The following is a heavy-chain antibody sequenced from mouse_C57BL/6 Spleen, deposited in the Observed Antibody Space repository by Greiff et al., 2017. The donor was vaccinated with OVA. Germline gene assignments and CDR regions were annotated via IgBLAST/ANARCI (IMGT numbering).Heavy chain of an antibody. CDR1: GFTFTDYY. Sequence: EVQLQESGGGLVQPGGSLSLSCAASGFTFTDYYMSWVRQPPGKALEWLGFIRNKANGYTTEYSASVKGRFTISRDNSQSILYLQMNALRAEDSATYYCARSIIYYYGSSSYAMDYWGQGTSVTVSS. CDR3: ARSIIYYYGSSSYAMDY. J-gene: IGHJ4*01. D-gene: IGHD1-1*01. V-gene: IGHV7-3*01. CDR2: IRNKANGYTT.